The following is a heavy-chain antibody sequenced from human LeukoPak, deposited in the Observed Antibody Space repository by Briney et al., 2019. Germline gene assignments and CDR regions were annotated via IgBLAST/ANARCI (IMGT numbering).Heavy chain of an antibody. V-gene: IGHV4-30-2*03. CDR1: GGSISSGGYS. D-gene: IGHD3-16*01. Sequence: PSQTLSLTCAVSGGSISSGGYSWSWIRQPPGKGLEWIGSIYYSGSTYYNPSLKSRVTISVDTSKNQFSLKLSSVTAADTAVYYCASQRGDFDYWGQGTLVTVSS. J-gene: IGHJ4*02. CDR3: ASQRGDFDY. CDR2: IYYSGST.